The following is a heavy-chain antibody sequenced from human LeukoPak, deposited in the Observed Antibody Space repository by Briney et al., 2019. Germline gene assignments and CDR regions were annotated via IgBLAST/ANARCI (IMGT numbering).Heavy chain of an antibody. Sequence: GGSLRLSCAGSGFTFSTYWMSWVRQAPGKGLEWVANINQDGTGKNYVDSVKGRFTISRDNTKNSLYLQMNSLRVEDTALYYCARDSTTGSSGWYGYFQHWGQGTLVTVSS. D-gene: IGHD6-19*01. V-gene: IGHV3-7*01. J-gene: IGHJ1*01. CDR1: GFTFSTYW. CDR3: ARDSTTGSSGWYGYFQH. CDR2: INQDGTGK.